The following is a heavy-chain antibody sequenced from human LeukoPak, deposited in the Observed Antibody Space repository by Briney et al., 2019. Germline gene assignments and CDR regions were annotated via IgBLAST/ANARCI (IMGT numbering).Heavy chain of an antibody. CDR3: AKLAKYFYGSETYYFFEH. V-gene: IGHV3-23*01. Sequence: GGSLRLSCSASGFTFSNYGMSWVRQAPGKGLEWVSAISSNPGWTYYADSVKGRFTISRDNAKNSLYLQMNSLRVEDTAVYYCAKLAKYFYGSETYYFFEHWGQGTPVTASS. J-gene: IGHJ4*02. CDR2: ISSNPGWT. D-gene: IGHD3-10*01. CDR1: GFTFSNYG.